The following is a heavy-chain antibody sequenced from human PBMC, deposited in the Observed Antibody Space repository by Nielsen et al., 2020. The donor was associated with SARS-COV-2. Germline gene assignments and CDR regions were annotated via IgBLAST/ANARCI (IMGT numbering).Heavy chain of an antibody. V-gene: IGHV3-33*06. CDR1: GFTFSFYD. J-gene: IGHJ6*03. D-gene: IGHD5/OR15-5a*01. CDR3: AKELEVCCHYMDV. CDR2: MWADGATE. Sequence: GESLKISCAASGFTFSFYDIHWVRQAPGEGLEWVAVMWADGATEHYAESVKGRFTVSRDASKNTVYLQMNSLRAADSAVYFCAKELEVCCHYMDVWGKGTTVTVSS.